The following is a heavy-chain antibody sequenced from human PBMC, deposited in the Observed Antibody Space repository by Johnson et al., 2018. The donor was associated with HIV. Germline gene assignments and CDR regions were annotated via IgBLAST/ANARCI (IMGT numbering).Heavy chain of an antibody. V-gene: IGHV3-30-3*02. CDR1: GFTFSSYA. Sequence: QVQLVESGGGVVQPGRSLRLSCAASGFTFSSYAMHWVRQAPGKGLEWVAVISYDGSIKYYADSVKGRFTISRDNSKNTLYLQMNSLRVEETAVYYCAKPKAGIDAFDIWGQGTMVTVSS. CDR2: ISYDGSIK. CDR3: AKPKAGIDAFDI. J-gene: IGHJ3*02. D-gene: IGHD3-10*01.